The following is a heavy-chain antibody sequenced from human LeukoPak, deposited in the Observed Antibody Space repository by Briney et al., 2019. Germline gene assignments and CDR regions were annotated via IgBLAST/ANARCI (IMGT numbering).Heavy chain of an antibody. CDR2: IYYSGST. Sequence: PSETLSLTCTVSGGSISSYYWSWIRQPPGKGLEWIGYIYYSGSTNYNPSLKSRVTISVDTSKNQFSLKLSSVTAADTAVYYCASAYCSSTSCWAFDIWGQGTMVTVSS. CDR3: ASAYCSSTSCWAFDI. J-gene: IGHJ3*02. CDR1: GGSISSYY. V-gene: IGHV4-59*01. D-gene: IGHD2-2*01.